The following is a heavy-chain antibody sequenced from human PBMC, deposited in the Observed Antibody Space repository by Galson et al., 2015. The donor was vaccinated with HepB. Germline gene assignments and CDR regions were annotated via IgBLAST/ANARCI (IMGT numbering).Heavy chain of an antibody. CDR3: ARDRQGGGAFDI. CDR1: GYTFTSYG. V-gene: IGHV1-18*01. CDR2: ISAYNGNT. Sequence: SVKVSCKASGYTFTSYGISWVRQAPGQGLEWMGWISAYNGNTNYAQKRQGRVTMTTDTSTSTAYMELRSLRSDDTAVYYCARDRQGGGAFDIWGQGTMVTVSS. J-gene: IGHJ3*02. D-gene: IGHD3-16*01.